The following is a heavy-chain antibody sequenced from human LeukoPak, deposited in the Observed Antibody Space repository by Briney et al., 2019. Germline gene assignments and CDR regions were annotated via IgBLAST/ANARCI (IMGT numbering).Heavy chain of an antibody. Sequence: ASVKVSCKASGGTFSSYAITWVRQAPGQGLEWMGRIIPILGIATYAQNFQGKVTITADKSTSTAYMELSSLRSEDTAVYYCARDLVVSCSSTSCSVAPSDFWGQGTLVTVSS. J-gene: IGHJ4*02. CDR1: GGTFSSYA. CDR2: IIPILGIA. CDR3: ARDLVVSCSSTSCSVAPSDF. D-gene: IGHD2-2*01. V-gene: IGHV1-69*04.